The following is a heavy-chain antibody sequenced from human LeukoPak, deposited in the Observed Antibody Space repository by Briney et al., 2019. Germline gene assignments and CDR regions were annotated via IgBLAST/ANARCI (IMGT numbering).Heavy chain of an antibody. J-gene: IGHJ4*02. CDR1: GYTFTGYY. Sequence: RASVKVSCKASGYTFTGYYMHWVRQAPGQGLEWMGWINPNSGGTNYAQNFQGRVTMTRDTSISTAFMELDRLRSDDTALYYCARDKKRTYYYDSSGCHYWGQGTLVTVSS. CDR3: ARDKKRTYYYDSSGCHY. D-gene: IGHD3-22*01. V-gene: IGHV1-2*02. CDR2: INPNSGGT.